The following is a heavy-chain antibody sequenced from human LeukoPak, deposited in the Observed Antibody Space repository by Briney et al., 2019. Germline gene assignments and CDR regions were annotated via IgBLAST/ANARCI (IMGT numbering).Heavy chain of an antibody. CDR2: IDTYSGKT. CDR1: GYTYTTDG. V-gene: IGHV1-18*01. J-gene: IGHJ1*01. Sequence: ASVKVSCKASGYTYTTDGISWVRQAPGQGLEWMGWIDTYSGKTNYAQKFQGRVTMTSDTSTSTAYMELRSLRSDDTAVYYCARVPDLYAEYFQNWGQGTLVTVSS. CDR3: ARVPDLYAEYFQN.